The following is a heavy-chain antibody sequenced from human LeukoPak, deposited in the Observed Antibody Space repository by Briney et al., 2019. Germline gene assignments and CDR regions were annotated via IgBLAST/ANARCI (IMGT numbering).Heavy chain of an antibody. D-gene: IGHD6-19*01. CDR1: GFTFSTYA. CDR2: ISGNDGRT. CDR3: AAGGAVTGHFVY. Sequence: PGGSLRLSCAASGFTFSTYAMSWVRQAPGKGLEWVSVISGNDGRTYNADSVKGRFTISRDNTKNTLFLQMNSLRAEDTAVYYCAAGGAVTGHFVYWGQGTLVTVSS. J-gene: IGHJ4*02. V-gene: IGHV3-23*01.